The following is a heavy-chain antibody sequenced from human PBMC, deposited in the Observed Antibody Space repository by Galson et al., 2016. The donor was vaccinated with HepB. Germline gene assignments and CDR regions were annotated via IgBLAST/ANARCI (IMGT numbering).Heavy chain of an antibody. CDR3: ARDYGAGGFYYFDY. CDR2: INPTGGST. J-gene: IGHJ4*02. V-gene: IGHV1-46*01. CDR1: GYTFTSYY. Sequence: SVKVSCKASGYTFTSYYIYWVRQAPGRGLEWVGVINPTGGSTDFAPRFQDRVPLTRDTSTGTVYMELTSLTSDDTAVYYCARDYGAGGFYYFDYWGQGTLITVSS. D-gene: IGHD6-13*01.